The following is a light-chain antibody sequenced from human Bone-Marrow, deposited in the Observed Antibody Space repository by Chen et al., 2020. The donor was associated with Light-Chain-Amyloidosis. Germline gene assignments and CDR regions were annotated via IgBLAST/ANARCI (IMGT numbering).Light chain of an antibody. CDR1: DLPTKY. J-gene: IGLJ2*01. V-gene: IGLV3-25*03. CDR2: RDT. Sequence: SYELTQPPSVSVSPGQTARITCSGDDLPTKYAYWYQQKPGQAPVLVIHRDTERPSGISERFSGSSSGTTATLTISGGQAEDEADYRCQSADSSGSSEVIFGGGTKLTAL. CDR3: QSADSSGSSEVI.